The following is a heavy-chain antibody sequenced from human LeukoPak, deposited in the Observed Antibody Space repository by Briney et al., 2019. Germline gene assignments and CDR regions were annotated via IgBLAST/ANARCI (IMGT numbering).Heavy chain of an antibody. CDR3: ARGSRSLRFLEWLS. D-gene: IGHD3-3*01. Sequence: EASVKVSCKASGYTFTSYDINWVRQATGQGLEWMGWMNPNSGNTGYAQKFQGRVTITRNTSISTAYMELSSLRSEDTAVYYCARGSRSLRFLEWLSWGQGTLVTVSS. V-gene: IGHV1-8*03. CDR1: GYTFTSYD. CDR2: MNPNSGNT. J-gene: IGHJ5*02.